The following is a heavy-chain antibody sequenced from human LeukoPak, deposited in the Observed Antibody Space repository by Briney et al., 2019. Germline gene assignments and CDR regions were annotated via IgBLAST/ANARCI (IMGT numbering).Heavy chain of an antibody. V-gene: IGHV4-38-2*02. CDR2: IYPGGNT. D-gene: IGHD5-18*01. Sequence: PSETLSLTCSVSGSSITSGYYWGWIRPPPGKGLEWIGSIYPGGNTYYNPSLRSRVTISVDTSNDFFSLHLISVTAADTALYYCARLVWRQLHGRFDYWGRGNLVTVSS. CDR1: GSSITSGYY. J-gene: IGHJ4*02. CDR3: ARLVWRQLHGRFDY.